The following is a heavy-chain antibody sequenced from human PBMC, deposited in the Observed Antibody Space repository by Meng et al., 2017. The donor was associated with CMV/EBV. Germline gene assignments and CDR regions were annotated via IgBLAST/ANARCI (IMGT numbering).Heavy chain of an antibody. CDR3: AKTTVTPGAY. J-gene: IGHJ4*02. Sequence: QVQLVEAGXGVVQPGGSVRLSCAASGFTFSSYGMHWVRQAPGKGLEWVAFIRYDGSNKYYVDSVKGRFTISRDNSKNTLYLQMNSLRAEDTAVYYCAKTTVTPGAYWGQGTLVTVSS. D-gene: IGHD4-11*01. V-gene: IGHV3-30*02. CDR1: GFTFSSYG. CDR2: IRYDGSNK.